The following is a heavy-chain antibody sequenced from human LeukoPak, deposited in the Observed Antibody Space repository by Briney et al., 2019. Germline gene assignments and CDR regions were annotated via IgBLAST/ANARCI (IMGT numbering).Heavy chain of an antibody. V-gene: IGHV4-34*01. CDR2: INHSGST. Sequence: SETLSLTCAVYGGSFSGYYWSWIRQPPGKGLEWIGEINHSGSTNYNPSLKSRVTISVDTSKNQFSLKLSSVTAADTAVYYCARDSMFEGAFDIWGQGTMVTVSS. CDR1: GGSFSGYY. J-gene: IGHJ3*02. D-gene: IGHD3-10*02. CDR3: ARDSMFEGAFDI.